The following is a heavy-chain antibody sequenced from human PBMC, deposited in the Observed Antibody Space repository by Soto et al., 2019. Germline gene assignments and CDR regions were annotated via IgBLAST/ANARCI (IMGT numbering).Heavy chain of an antibody. Sequence: QVQLVESGGGVVQPGRSLRLSCVVSGFTFSSYAMHWVRQAPGKGLEWVAVISHDGSNKYYAESVKGRFTISRDNSKNTLSLQMSSLRAEDTAVYYCAKSYNSGWYIHFDFWGQGTLVTVSS. CDR2: ISHDGSNK. J-gene: IGHJ4*02. D-gene: IGHD6-19*01. V-gene: IGHV3-30*18. CDR1: GFTFSSYA. CDR3: AKSYNSGWYIHFDF.